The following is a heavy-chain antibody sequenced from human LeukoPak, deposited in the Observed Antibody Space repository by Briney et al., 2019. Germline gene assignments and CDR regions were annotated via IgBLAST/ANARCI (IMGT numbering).Heavy chain of an antibody. CDR2: IKEDGSEK. CDR3: ARGTYSSGSGAFDI. V-gene: IGHV3-7*04. J-gene: IGHJ3*02. D-gene: IGHD6-19*01. CDR1: GFPFRIQR. Sequence: GGPLTLPCGASGFPFRIQRMRWLRQAPGKGLEWVAKIKEDGSEKYYVDSVKCRLTIARDKAKISLYLQMNSVRVEDTAVYYCARGTYSSGSGAFDIWGQGTMVTVSS.